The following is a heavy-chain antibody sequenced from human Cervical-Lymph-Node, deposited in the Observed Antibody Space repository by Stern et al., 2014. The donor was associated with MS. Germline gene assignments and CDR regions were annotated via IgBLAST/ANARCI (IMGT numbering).Heavy chain of an antibody. V-gene: IGHV5-51*01. Sequence: VKLGESGAEVKKPGESLKISCKGSGYRFTANWIAWVRQMPGQGLAWMGIIYPGDSDPRYGPSFQGQVTIASDKSISTAYLQWSSLKASDTAMYYCARDYGDYAFDYWGQGTLVTVSS. D-gene: IGHD4-17*01. CDR1: GYRFTANW. J-gene: IGHJ4*02. CDR2: IYPGDSDP. CDR3: ARDYGDYAFDY.